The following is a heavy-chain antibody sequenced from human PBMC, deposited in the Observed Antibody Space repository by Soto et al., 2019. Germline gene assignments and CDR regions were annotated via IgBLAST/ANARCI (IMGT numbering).Heavy chain of an antibody. J-gene: IGHJ4*02. V-gene: IGHV3-23*01. CDR3: AKDPGYYGWGDLVYFVY. D-gene: IGHD3-10*01. CDR1: GFTFSSYA. Sequence: EVQLLESGGGLVQPGGSLRLSCAASGFTFSSYAMSWVRQAPGKGLEWVSAISGSGGSTYYADSVKGRFTISRDNSKNTRYLQMNSLRAEDTAVYYCAKDPGYYGWGDLVYFVYWGQRTLFTVSS. CDR2: ISGSGGST.